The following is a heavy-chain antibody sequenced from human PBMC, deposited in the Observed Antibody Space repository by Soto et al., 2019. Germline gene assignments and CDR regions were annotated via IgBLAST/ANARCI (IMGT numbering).Heavy chain of an antibody. Sequence: PSVKVSCKASGYTFTTYAMHWVRQAPGQRLEWMGWINAGNGNTKYSQKFQGRVTITRDTSASTAYMELSSLRSEDTAVYYCARGPITMIGYYFDYWGQGTLVTVSS. CDR3: ARGPITMIGYYFDY. D-gene: IGHD3-10*02. V-gene: IGHV1-3*01. CDR2: INAGNGNT. J-gene: IGHJ4*02. CDR1: GYTFTTYA.